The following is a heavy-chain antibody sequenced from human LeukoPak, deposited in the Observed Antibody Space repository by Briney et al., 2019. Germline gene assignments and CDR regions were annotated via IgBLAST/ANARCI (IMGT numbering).Heavy chain of an antibody. V-gene: IGHV4-34*01. D-gene: IGHD2-2*01. CDR1: GGSISSYY. CDR2: INHSGST. Sequence: SETLSLTCTVSGGSISSYYWSWIRQPPGKGLEWIGEINHSGSTNYNPSLKSRVTISVDTSKNQFSLKLSSVTAADTAVYYCARGDIVVVPAARDYYYYGMDVWGQGTTVTVSS. CDR3: ARGDIVVVPAARDYYYYGMDV. J-gene: IGHJ6*02.